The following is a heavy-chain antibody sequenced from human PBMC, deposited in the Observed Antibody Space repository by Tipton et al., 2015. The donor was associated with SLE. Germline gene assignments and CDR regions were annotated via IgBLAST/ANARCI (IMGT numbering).Heavy chain of an antibody. J-gene: IGHJ3*02. CDR2: IYQNGNT. CDR1: GYSISSRAY. Sequence: TLSLTCAVSGYSISSRAYWGWGRQPPGKGLEWIGTIYQNGNTYYNPSLKSRVTISVDRSKNHFSLTLSSVTAADTAVYYCATFFGHSSASPDALDIWGQGTMVTVSS. V-gene: IGHV4-38-2*01. D-gene: IGHD6-6*01. CDR3: ATFFGHSSASPDALDI.